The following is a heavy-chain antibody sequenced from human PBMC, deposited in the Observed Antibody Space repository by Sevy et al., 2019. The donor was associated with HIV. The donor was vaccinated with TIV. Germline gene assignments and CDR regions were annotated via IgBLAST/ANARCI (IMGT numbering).Heavy chain of an antibody. CDR1: RFTFSDYY. CDR2: ISSSGSTI. J-gene: IGHJ3*02. D-gene: IGHD6-19*01. Sequence: GGSLRLSCAASRFTFSDYYMSWIRQAPGKGLEWLSYISSSGSTIYYADSVKGRFTIPRDNAKNSLYLQMNSLRAEDTAVYYCAREMEGVPGRAFDIWGQGTMVTVSS. V-gene: IGHV3-11*01. CDR3: AREMEGVPGRAFDI.